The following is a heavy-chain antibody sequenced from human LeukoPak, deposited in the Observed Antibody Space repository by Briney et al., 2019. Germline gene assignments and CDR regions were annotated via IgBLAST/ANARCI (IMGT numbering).Heavy chain of an antibody. D-gene: IGHD1-1*01. CDR1: GFTFSRCW. Sequence: GGSLRLXCAASGFTFSRCWMHWVRQAPGKGLVWVSRINNDGSTTTYADSVKGRFTISRDNAKNTLYLQMNSLRAEDTAVYYCARGGPGTGMDYWGQGALVTVSS. CDR2: INNDGSTT. CDR3: ARGGPGTGMDY. J-gene: IGHJ4*02. V-gene: IGHV3-74*01.